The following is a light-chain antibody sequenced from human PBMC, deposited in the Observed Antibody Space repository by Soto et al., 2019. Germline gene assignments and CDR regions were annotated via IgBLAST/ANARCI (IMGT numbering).Light chain of an antibody. CDR3: LHHNSDPRYT. CDR1: QDISKS. J-gene: IGKJ2*01. Sequence: DIQMTQSPSAMSASVGDRVTITCRASQDISKSLAWFQQKPDKVPKRLIYAASSLQSGVPSRFSGSGSGTGFTLTISSLQPEDFATYYCLHHNSDPRYTFGQGTKLEIK. CDR2: AAS. V-gene: IGKV1-17*03.